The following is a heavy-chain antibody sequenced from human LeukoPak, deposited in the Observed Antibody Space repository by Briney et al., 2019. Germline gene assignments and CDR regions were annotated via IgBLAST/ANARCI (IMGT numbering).Heavy chain of an antibody. D-gene: IGHD6-19*01. CDR3: ARDSRAVAGTPGYYYYGMDV. CDR2: ISYDGSNK. CDR1: GFTFSSYA. V-gene: IGHV3-30*04. J-gene: IGHJ6*02. Sequence: GGSLRLSCAASGFTFSSYAMHWVRQAPGKGLEWVAVISYDGSNKYYADSVKGRFTISRDNSKNTLYLQMNSLRAEDTAVYYCARDSRAVAGTPGYYYYGMDVWGQGTTVTVSS.